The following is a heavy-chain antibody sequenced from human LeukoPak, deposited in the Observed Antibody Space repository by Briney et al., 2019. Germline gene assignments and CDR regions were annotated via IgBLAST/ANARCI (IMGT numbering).Heavy chain of an antibody. CDR3: ARSSYGYYYYYYYGMDV. J-gene: IGHJ6*02. D-gene: IGHD5-18*01. CDR1: GYSFTSYW. Sequence: GESLKISCKGSGYSFTSYWIGWVRQMPGKGLEWMGIIYPGDSDTRYSPSFQGQVAISVDRSISTAYLQWSSLKASDTAIYYCARSSYGYYYYYYYGMDVWGQGTTVTVSS. V-gene: IGHV5-51*01. CDR2: IYPGDSDT.